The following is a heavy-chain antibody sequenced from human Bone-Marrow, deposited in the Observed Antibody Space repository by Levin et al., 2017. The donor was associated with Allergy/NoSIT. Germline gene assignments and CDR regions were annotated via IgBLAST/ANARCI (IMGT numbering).Heavy chain of an antibody. CDR3: ARGECSGGSCYGRTDNWFDP. Sequence: SCAASGFTFSSYDMHWVRQATGKGLEWVSAIGTAGDTYYPGSVKGRFTISRENAKNSLYLQMNSLRAGDTAVYYCARGECSGGSCYGRTDNWFDPWGQGTLVTVSS. V-gene: IGHV3-13*01. CDR1: GFTFSSYD. D-gene: IGHD2-15*01. CDR2: IGTAGDT. J-gene: IGHJ5*02.